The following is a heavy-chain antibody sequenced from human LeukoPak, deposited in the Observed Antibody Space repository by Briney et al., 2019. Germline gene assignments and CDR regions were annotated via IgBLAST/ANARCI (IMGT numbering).Heavy chain of an antibody. J-gene: IGHJ4*02. CDR1: GLSFSGYS. D-gene: IGHD6-19*01. V-gene: IGHV3-23*01. CDR2: ISDSGGYN. Sequence: WGSLRLSRAASGLSFSGYSLSWVRQAPGKGLEWVSDISDSGGYNYYPDSVKGRFTISRDNYKTMLHLQMNSVSAEDTAVYYCSKETATVGGSREYWGQGTLATVSS. CDR3: SKETATVGGSREY.